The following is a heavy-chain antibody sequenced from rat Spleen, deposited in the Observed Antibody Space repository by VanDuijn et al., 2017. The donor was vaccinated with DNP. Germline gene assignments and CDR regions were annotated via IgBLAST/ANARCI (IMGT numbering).Heavy chain of an antibody. CDR3: TTAYGYPPFAY. J-gene: IGHJ3*01. CDR2: ISYNGGTP. Sequence: EVQLVESGGGLVQPGRSLKLSCAVSGLTFSNYYMAWVRQAPAKGLEWVATISYNGGTPYYRDSVKGRFTISRDNAKNTLYLQMDSLRSEDTATYYCTTAYGYPPFAYWGQGTLVTVSS. D-gene: IGHD1-6*01. CDR1: GLTFSNYY. V-gene: IGHV5-20*01.